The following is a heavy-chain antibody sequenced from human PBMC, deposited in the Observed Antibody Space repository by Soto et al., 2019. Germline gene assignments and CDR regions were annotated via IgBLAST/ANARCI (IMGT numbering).Heavy chain of an antibody. CDR1: GGSVSSNSYF. CDR2: IYYSGTT. D-gene: IGHD3-16*01. V-gene: IGHV4-61*03. J-gene: IGHJ5*02. Sequence: PSDTLSLTCTVSGGSVSSNSYFWSWSRQPPGKGLEWMGYIYYSGTTNYNSSLKSRVTILLDTSRNHFSLKLSSVTAADTDLYYCATGYSYYPTWGQGALVTVSS. CDR3: ATGYSYYPT.